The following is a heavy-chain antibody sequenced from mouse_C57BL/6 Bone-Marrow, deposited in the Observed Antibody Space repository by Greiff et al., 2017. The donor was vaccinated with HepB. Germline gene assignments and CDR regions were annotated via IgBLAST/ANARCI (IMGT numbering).Heavy chain of an antibody. CDR3: ARHYGSSFAWFAY. D-gene: IGHD1-1*01. V-gene: IGHV2-2*01. CDR1: GFSLTSYG. CDR2: IWSGGST. Sequence: QVQLQQSGPGLVQPSQSLSITCTVSGFSLTSYGVHWVRQSPGKGLEWLGVIWSGGSTDYNAAFISRMSISKENYKSQVFFKINSLQADDTAIYYCARHYGSSFAWFAYWGQGTLVTVSA. J-gene: IGHJ3*01.